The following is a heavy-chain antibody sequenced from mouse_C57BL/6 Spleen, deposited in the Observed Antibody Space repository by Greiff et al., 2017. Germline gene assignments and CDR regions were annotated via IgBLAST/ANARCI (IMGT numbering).Heavy chain of an antibody. Sequence: EVHLVESEGGLVQPGSSMKLSCTASGFTFSDYYMAWVRQVPEKGLEWVANINYDGSSTYYLDSLKSRFIISRDNAKNILYLQRSSLKSEDTATYYCARDRGTGRGVFDYWGQGTTLTVSS. CDR1: GFTFSDYY. CDR3: ARDRGTGRGVFDY. D-gene: IGHD4-1*01. J-gene: IGHJ2*01. CDR2: INYDGSST. V-gene: IGHV5-16*01.